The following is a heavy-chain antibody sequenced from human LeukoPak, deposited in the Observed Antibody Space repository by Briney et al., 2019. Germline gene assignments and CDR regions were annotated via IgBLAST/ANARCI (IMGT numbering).Heavy chain of an antibody. CDR2: IYYSGST. Sequence: SETLSLTCTVSGGSISSSSYYWGWIRQPPGKGLEWIGSIYYSGSTYYNPSLKSRVTISVDTSKNQFSLKLSSVTAADTAVYYCARANSIVVVVAATLYYFDYWGQGTLVTVSS. J-gene: IGHJ4*02. V-gene: IGHV4-39*07. CDR3: ARANSIVVVVAATLYYFDY. D-gene: IGHD2-15*01. CDR1: GGSISSSSYY.